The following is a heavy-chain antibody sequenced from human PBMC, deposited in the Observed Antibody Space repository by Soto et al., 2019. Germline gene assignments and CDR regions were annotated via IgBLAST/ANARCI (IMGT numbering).Heavy chain of an antibody. J-gene: IGHJ4*02. CDR1: VFSISSSSFY. V-gene: IGHV4-39*01. CDR3: ARRPKLVLTGVFDY. D-gene: IGHD2-15*01. Sequence: LESLSLTCTSSVFSISSSSFYCGWIRQPPGKGLEWIGSIYYSGSTYYNPSLKSRVTISVDTSKNQFSLKLSSVTAADTAVYYCARRPKLVLTGVFDYWGQVT. CDR2: IYYSGST.